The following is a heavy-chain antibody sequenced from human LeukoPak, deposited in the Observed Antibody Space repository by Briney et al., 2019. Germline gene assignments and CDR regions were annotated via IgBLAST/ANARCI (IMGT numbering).Heavy chain of an antibody. V-gene: IGHV3-53*01. J-gene: IGHJ6*03. CDR3: ASGSGSYRTPYYYMDV. CDR1: GFSVGGTH. Sequence: PGGSLRLSCAISGFSVGGTHMSWVRQAPGKGLEWVSAIYTGGTTYYADSVQGRFTISRDNSKNTLYLQMNSLRAEDTAVYYCASGSGSYRTPYYYMDVWGTGTTVTVSS. CDR2: IYTGGTT. D-gene: IGHD3-10*01.